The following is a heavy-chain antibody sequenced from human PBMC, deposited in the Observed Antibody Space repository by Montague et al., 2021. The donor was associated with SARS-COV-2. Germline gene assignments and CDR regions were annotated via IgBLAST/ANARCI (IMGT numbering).Heavy chain of an antibody. V-gene: IGHV3-48*03. J-gene: IGHJ4*02. CDR3: ARDTPYYYGSGCYYEPRRVFDY. CDR2: IRSSGSTI. CDR1: GFTFSNYE. D-gene: IGHD3-10*01. Sequence: SLRLSCAASGFTFSNYEMSWVRQAPGKGLEWLSYIRSSGSTIYYADSVKGRFTISRDNAKNSLYLQMNSLRAEDTAVYYCARDTPYYYGSGCYYEPRRVFDYWGQGTLVTVSS.